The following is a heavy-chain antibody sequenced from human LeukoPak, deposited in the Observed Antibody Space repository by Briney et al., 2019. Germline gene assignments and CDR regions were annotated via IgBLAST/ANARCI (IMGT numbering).Heavy chain of an antibody. CDR3: ARGDGYNWDFDN. CDR1: GGSISSYY. D-gene: IGHD5-24*01. J-gene: IGHJ4*02. Sequence: PSETLSLTCSVSGGSISSYYWSWIRQPPGKGRGWIGYIYYSGSTNYNPSLKSRVTISVDTSKNQFSLKLSSVTAADTAVYYCARGDGYNWDFDNWGQGTLVTVFS. V-gene: IGHV4-59*01. CDR2: IYYSGST.